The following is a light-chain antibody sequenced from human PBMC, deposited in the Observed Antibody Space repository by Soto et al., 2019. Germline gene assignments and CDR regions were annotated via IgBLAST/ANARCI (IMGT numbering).Light chain of an antibody. CDR2: DAS. Sequence: DIQLTQSPSSLSASVGDRVTITCRASESVTIWLAWYQQKPGKAPRLLIDDASTLEGGVPSRFSAIGSGTEFTLTISSLQPDDFATYYCEQYDSRSPWTFGQGTKVDIK. V-gene: IGKV1-5*01. CDR1: ESVTIW. J-gene: IGKJ1*01. CDR3: EQYDSRSPWT.